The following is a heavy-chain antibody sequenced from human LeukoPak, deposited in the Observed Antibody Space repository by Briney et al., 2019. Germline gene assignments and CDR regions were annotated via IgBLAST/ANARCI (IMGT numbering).Heavy chain of an antibody. CDR3: ASGSCHKNGCYYYYMDV. CDR1: GGTFSSYA. J-gene: IGHJ6*03. Sequence: ASVKVSCKASGGTFSSYAISWVRQAPGQGLEWMGGIIPIFGTANYAQKFQGRVTITADKSTSTAYMELSSLRSDDTAVYYCASGSCHKNGCYYYYMDVWGKGTTVTISS. V-gene: IGHV1-69*06. D-gene: IGHD2-15*01. CDR2: IIPIFGTA.